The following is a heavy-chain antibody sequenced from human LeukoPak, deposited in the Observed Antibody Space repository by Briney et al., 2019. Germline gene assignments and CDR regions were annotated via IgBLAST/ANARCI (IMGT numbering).Heavy chain of an antibody. Sequence: GGSLRLSCAASGFTFSSYAMHWGRQAPGKGLEYVSAISSNGGSTYYANSVKGRFTISRDNSKNTLYLQMGSLRAEDISVHYCARDRWELLRAFDIWGQGRMLTV. V-gene: IGHV3-64*01. CDR1: GFTFSSYA. J-gene: IGHJ3*02. CDR3: ARDRWELLRAFDI. CDR2: ISSNGGST. D-gene: IGHD1-26*01.